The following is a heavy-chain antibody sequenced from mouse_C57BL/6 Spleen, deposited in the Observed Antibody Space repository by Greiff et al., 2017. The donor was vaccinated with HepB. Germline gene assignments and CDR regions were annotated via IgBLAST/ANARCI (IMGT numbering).Heavy chain of an antibody. Sequence: VQLQQSGPELVKPGASVKMSCKASGYTFTDYNMHWVKQSHGKSLEWIGYINPNNGGTSYNQKFKGKATLTVNKSSSTAYMELRSLTSEDSAVYYCARRIFYYGSSYWYFDVWGTGTTVTVSS. CDR1: GYTFTDYN. V-gene: IGHV1-22*01. CDR2: INPNNGGT. J-gene: IGHJ1*03. D-gene: IGHD1-1*01. CDR3: ARRIFYYGSSYWYFDV.